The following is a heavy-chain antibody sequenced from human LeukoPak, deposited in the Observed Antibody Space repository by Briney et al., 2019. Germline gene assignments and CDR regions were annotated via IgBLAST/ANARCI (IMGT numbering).Heavy chain of an antibody. J-gene: IGHJ4*02. Sequence: GGSLRLSCVASGFTFSTYAMTWVRQAPGKGLEWVSEISGSGGRTYYADSVKGRFTISRDNAKNTLYLQMNSLRAEDTAVYYCAKGGHGDYWGQGTLVTVSS. CDR3: AKGGHGDY. CDR1: GFTFSTYA. CDR2: ISGSGGRT. D-gene: IGHD5-24*01. V-gene: IGHV3-23*01.